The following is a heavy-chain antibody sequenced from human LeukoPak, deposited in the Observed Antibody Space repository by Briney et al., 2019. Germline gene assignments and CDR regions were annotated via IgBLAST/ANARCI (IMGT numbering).Heavy chain of an antibody. V-gene: IGHV3-23*01. J-gene: IGHJ4*02. CDR3: AKDYDSTGLYSEDH. D-gene: IGHD3-22*01. CDR2: IGTSAVNT. CDR1: GFTFSSYA. Sequence: GGSLRLSCAASGFTFSSYAMSWVRQAPGKGLEWVSLIGTSAVNTHYADSVEGRFTISRDNFKNTLYLQMNSLRAEDTAVYYCAKDYDSTGLYSEDHWGQGTLVTVSS.